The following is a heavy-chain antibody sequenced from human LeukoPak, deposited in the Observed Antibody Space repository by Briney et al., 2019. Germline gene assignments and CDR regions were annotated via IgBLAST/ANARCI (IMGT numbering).Heavy chain of an antibody. CDR3: AELGITMIGGV. CDR2: ISSSGNFI. CDR1: AFTFSDYN. D-gene: IGHD3-10*02. Sequence: GGSLRPSCAASAFTFSDYNMNWVRQAPGKGLEWVSSISSSGNFIYYGDSVKGRFTISRDNAKNSLYLQMNSLRAEDTAVYYCAELGITMIGGVWGKGTTVTISS. V-gene: IGHV3-21*01. J-gene: IGHJ6*04.